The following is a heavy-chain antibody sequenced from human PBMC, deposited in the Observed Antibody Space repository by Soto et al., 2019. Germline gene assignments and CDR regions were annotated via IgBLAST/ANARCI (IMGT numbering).Heavy chain of an antibody. D-gene: IGHD3-22*01. CDR3: ARHSGNYYDSNGYLYY. Sequence: SETLSLTCTVSGGSISGSSYYWGWIRQPPGKGLEWIGSIFYSGSAYYNPSLKSRVTISVDTSKDQFSLNVTSVTAADTAVHYCARHSGNYYDSNGYLYYWGQGTLVTVSS. J-gene: IGHJ4*02. CDR1: GGSISGSSYY. V-gene: IGHV4-39*01. CDR2: IFYSGSA.